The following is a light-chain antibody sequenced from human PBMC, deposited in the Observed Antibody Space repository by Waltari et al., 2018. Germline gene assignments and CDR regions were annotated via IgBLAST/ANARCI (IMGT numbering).Light chain of an antibody. V-gene: IGKV3-20*01. Sequence: EIVLTQSPDTLSLSPGERATLPCRASQSLSRSRLAWYQKKPCQAPRLLINAASSRATGIPDRFTGSGSGTDFSLTISRVEPEDFAVYFCQQYGSSVMYTFGQGTKLE. CDR1: QSLSRSR. J-gene: IGKJ2*01. CDR2: AAS. CDR3: QQYGSSVMYT.